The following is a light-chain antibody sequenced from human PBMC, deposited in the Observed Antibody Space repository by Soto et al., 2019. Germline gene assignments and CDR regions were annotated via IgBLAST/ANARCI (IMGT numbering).Light chain of an antibody. CDR3: SSYAGSNIGV. V-gene: IGLV2-8*01. Sequence: QSALTQPPSASGSPGQSVTISCTGTRSDVGGYNYVSWYQQHPAKAPKLMIYEVSKRPSGVPDRFSGSKSGNTASLTVSGLQAEDEADYYCSSYAGSNIGVFGTGTKVTVL. CDR1: RSDVGGYNY. J-gene: IGLJ1*01. CDR2: EVS.